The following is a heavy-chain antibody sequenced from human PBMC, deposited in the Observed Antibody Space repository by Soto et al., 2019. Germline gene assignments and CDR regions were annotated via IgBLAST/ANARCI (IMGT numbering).Heavy chain of an antibody. V-gene: IGHV1-69*01. CDR1: GGTFSSYA. D-gene: IGHD6-19*01. CDR2: IIPIFGTA. CDR3: AREGFLRLAGTSYFDY. Sequence: QVQLVQSGAEVKKPGSSVKVSCKASGGTFSSYAISWVRQAPGQGLEWMGGIIPIFGTANYAQKFQGRVMITADESTSTAYMELSSLRSEDTAVYYCAREGFLRLAGTSYFDYWGQGTLVTVSS. J-gene: IGHJ4*02.